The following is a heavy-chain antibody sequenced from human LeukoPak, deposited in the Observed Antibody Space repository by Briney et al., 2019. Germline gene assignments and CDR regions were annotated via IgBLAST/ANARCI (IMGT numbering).Heavy chain of an antibody. Sequence: GGSLRLSCAASGFTCSSYSMNWVRQAPGKGREWVSSISSSSSYIYYADSVKGRFTISRDNAKNSLYLQMNSLRAEDTAVYYCARDVRVPLTGYYYYYGMDVWGQGTTVTVSS. CDR3: ARDVRVPLTGYYYYYGMDV. CDR2: ISSSSSYI. V-gene: IGHV3-21*01. CDR1: GFTCSSYS. D-gene: IGHD3-9*01. J-gene: IGHJ6*02.